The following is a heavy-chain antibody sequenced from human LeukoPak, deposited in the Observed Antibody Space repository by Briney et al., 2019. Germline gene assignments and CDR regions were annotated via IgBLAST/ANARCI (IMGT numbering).Heavy chain of an antibody. V-gene: IGHV1-18*01. D-gene: IGHD4-11*01. CDR3: ARGSSPYNWYFDL. CDR2: IGADSGDTHGDT. CDR1: GYRLRNHG. J-gene: IGHJ2*01. Sequence: GASVKASCKASGYRLRNHGISWVRQAPGQGLEWMGWIGADSGDTHGDTHYAEKLQGRVTMTTDTSTDTAYMDLRSLTSDDTAVYYCARGSSPYNWYFDLWGRGTLVTVSS.